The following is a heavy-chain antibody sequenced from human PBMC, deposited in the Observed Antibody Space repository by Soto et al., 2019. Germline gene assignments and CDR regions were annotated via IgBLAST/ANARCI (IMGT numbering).Heavy chain of an antibody. J-gene: IGHJ4*02. V-gene: IGHV4-39*01. CDR1: DDSINSDKYY. CDR2: IYYRGNA. D-gene: IGHD3-9*01. Sequence: SETLSLTCSVSDDSINSDKYYWGWIRQPPGKGLEWIGSIYYRGNAYYNPSLQTRVTISLDKSKSQFSPKLNPVTAADSAVYICARLEGLATISYYFDFWGPGALVTVSS. CDR3: ARLEGLATISYYFDF.